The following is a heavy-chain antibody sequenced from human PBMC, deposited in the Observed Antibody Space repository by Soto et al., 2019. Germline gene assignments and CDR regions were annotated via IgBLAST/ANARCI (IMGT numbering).Heavy chain of an antibody. Sequence: GGSLRLSCAASGFTFSSYWMSWVRQAPGKGLEWVANIKQDGSEKYYVDSVKGRFTISRDNAKNSMYLQMNSLRAEDTDVYYCAGVKVSDVLRFLEWLFHAFDIWGQGTMVTVSS. J-gene: IGHJ3*02. CDR3: AGVKVSDVLRFLEWLFHAFDI. CDR2: IKQDGSEK. CDR1: GFTFSSYW. V-gene: IGHV3-7*01. D-gene: IGHD3-3*01.